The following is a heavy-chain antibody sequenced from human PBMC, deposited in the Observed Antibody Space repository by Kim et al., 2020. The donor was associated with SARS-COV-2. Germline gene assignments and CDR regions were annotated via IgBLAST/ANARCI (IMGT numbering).Heavy chain of an antibody. CDR3: ASISVVGPNER. CDR2: IYHSGST. D-gene: IGHD2-21*01. Sequence: SETLSLTCAVSGGSISSSNWWSWVRQPPGKGLEWIGEIYHSGSTNYNPSLKSRVTISVDKSKNQFSLKLSSVTAADTAVYYCASISVVGPNERWGQGTLVTVSP. J-gene: IGHJ4*02. V-gene: IGHV4-4*02. CDR1: GGSISSSNW.